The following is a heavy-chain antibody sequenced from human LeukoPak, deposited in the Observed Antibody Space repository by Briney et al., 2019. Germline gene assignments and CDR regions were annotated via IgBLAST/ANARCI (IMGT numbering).Heavy chain of an antibody. CDR1: GFTFSSYA. V-gene: IGHV3-23*01. J-gene: IGHJ4*02. D-gene: IGHD6-13*01. CDR3: AKDYSGSWYYFDY. Sequence: GGSLRLSCAASGFTFSSYAMSWVRQAPGKGLEWVSVISGSGGSTYYADSVKGRFTISRDNSKNTLYLQMNSLRAEDTAVYYCAKDYSGSWYYFDYWGQGTLVTVSS. CDR2: ISGSGGST.